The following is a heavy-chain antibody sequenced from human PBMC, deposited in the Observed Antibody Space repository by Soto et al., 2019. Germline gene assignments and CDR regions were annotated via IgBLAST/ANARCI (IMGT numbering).Heavy chain of an antibody. CDR3: ARAPRGNYGYPSYFDY. Sequence: SETLSLTCAVSGDSISSDKWWSWVRQPPGKGLEWIGEIHHSGNSNYNPSLKSRVIISVDKSKNQFSLNLSSVTDADTAVYYCARAPRGNYGYPSYFDYWGQGTLVTVSS. D-gene: IGHD3-10*01. CDR2: IHHSGNS. V-gene: IGHV4-4*02. CDR1: GDSISSDKW. J-gene: IGHJ4*02.